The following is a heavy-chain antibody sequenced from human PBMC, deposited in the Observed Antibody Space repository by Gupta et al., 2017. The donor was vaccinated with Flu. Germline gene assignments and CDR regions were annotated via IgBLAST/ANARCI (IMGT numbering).Heavy chain of an antibody. CDR1: GYTFTSYY. CDR2: INPSGGST. CDR3: ARGGGGVVVTASPYYFDY. J-gene: IGHJ4*02. D-gene: IGHD2-21*02. V-gene: IGHV1-46*01. Sequence: QVQLVQSGAEVKKPGASVKVSCKASGYTFTSYYMHWVRQAPGQGLEWMGIINPSGGSTSYAQKFQGRVTMTRDTSTSTVYMELSSLRSEDTAVYYCARGGGGVVVTASPYYFDYWGQGTLVTVSS.